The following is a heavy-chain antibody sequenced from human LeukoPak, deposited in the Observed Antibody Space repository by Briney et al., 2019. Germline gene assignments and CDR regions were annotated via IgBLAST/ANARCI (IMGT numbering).Heavy chain of an antibody. CDR2: IYYSGST. J-gene: IGHJ4*02. V-gene: IGHV4-31*03. CDR1: GGSISSGGYY. D-gene: IGHD2-2*01. CDR3: ARDTKYYFDY. Sequence: SQTLSLTCTISGGSISSGGYYWSWIRQHPGKGLEWIGYIYYSGSTYYNPSLKSRVTISVDTSKNQFSLKLSSVTAADTAVYYCARDTKYYFDYWGQGTLVTVSS.